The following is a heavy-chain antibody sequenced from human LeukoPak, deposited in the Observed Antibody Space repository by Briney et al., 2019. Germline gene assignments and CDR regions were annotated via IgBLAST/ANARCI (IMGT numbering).Heavy chain of an antibody. J-gene: IGHJ3*02. Sequence: GASVKVSFKASGYTFTVYYMHWVRQAPGQGLEWMGWINPNSGGTNYAQKFQGRVTMTRDTSISTAYMELSRLRSDDTAVYYCASRTSGYSSSWYAGDAFDIWGQGTMVTVSS. V-gene: IGHV1-2*02. CDR2: INPNSGGT. D-gene: IGHD6-13*01. CDR3: ASRTSGYSSSWYAGDAFDI. CDR1: GYTFTVYY.